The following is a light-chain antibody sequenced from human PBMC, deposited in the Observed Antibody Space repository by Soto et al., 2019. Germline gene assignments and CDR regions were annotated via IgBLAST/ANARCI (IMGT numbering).Light chain of an antibody. CDR3: QQYNGT. J-gene: IGKJ1*01. CDR2: KAS. V-gene: IGKV1-5*03. Sequence: DLHMTQSPSSLSASVVDIVTITCRASQSISSYLNWYQQKPGKAPNLLIYKASTLESGAPSRFSGSGSGTEFIFTISSLQPDDSATYYCQQYNGTFGQGTKVDI. CDR1: QSISSY.